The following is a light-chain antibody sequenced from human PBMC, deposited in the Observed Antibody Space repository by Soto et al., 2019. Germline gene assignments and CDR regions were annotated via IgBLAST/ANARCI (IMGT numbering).Light chain of an antibody. CDR2: RNN. CDR3: AAWDDTLDAQV. J-gene: IGLJ3*02. V-gene: IGLV1-47*01. Sequence: QLVLTQSPSAYGTPGQRVTISCSGSRSNIGRNFAYWYQHVPGTAPRLLIQRNNERPSGVPDRFSGSKSGTSVSLAISGLRSDDEATYYCAAWDDTLDAQVFGGGTQLTVL. CDR1: RSNIGRNF.